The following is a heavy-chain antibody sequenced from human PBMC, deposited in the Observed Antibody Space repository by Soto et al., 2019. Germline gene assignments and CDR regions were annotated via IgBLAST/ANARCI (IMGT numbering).Heavy chain of an antibody. Sequence: GGSLRLSCAASGFTFSSYGMHWVRQAPGKGLEWVAVIWYDGSNKYYADSVKGRFTISRDNSKNTLYLKMNSLRAEDTAVYYCARGDIVVVPIYYYYGMDVWGQGTTVTVSS. D-gene: IGHD2-2*01. V-gene: IGHV3-33*01. CDR1: GFTFSSYG. J-gene: IGHJ6*02. CDR3: ARGDIVVVPIYYYYGMDV. CDR2: IWYDGSNK.